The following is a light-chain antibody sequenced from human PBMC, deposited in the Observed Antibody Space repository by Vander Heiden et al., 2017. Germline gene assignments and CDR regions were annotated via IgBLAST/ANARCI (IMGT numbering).Light chain of an antibody. V-gene: IGLV2-14*01. CDR2: DVS. CDR1: SSDVGGYNY. Sequence: CALCQPAFVPGLPPRSLTISCTGTSSDVGGYNYVSWYQQHPGKAPSLRILDVSSGQSGVSQRFSGCKSGNGASPTTSGLRAEEEADYYGSSYKDSSTQSVVFGGGTKLTVL. CDR3: SSYKDSSTQSVV. J-gene: IGLJ2*01.